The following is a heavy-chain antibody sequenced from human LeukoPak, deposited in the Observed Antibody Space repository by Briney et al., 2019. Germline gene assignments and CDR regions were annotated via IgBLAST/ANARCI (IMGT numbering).Heavy chain of an antibody. J-gene: IGHJ4*02. D-gene: IGHD4-11*01. Sequence: GGSLRLSCSASGFPFSSYWMAWVRQAPGKGLEWVASIKQDGGETFYVDSVKGRFTISRDNAKNSLYLQMNSLRAEDTAVYYCTREDHSNYNYWGQGTLVTVSS. CDR3: TREDHSNYNY. CDR2: IKQDGGET. V-gene: IGHV3-7*01. CDR1: GFPFSSYW.